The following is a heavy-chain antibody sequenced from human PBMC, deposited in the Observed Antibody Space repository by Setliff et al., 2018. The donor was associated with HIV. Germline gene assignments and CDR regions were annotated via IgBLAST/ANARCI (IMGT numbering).Heavy chain of an antibody. CDR3: ARGVVVAAHNWFDP. V-gene: IGHV3-48*01. CDR2: ISSSSDTI. J-gene: IGHJ5*02. D-gene: IGHD2-15*01. CDR1: GFTFSYYS. Sequence: LRLSCEASGFTFSYYSLNWVRQAPGKGLEWVSYISSSSDTIYYANSVKGRFTISRDNAKNSLSLRMNNLRAEDTAVYYCARGVVVAAHNWFDPWGQGTLVTVSS.